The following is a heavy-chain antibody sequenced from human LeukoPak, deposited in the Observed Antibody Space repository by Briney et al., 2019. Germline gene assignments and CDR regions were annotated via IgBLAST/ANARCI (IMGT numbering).Heavy chain of an antibody. CDR3: AKWGDYDVLTGYYVSDY. CDR1: GFTFSNYA. Sequence: GGSLRLSGAASGFTFSNYAMSWVRQAPGKGLEWVSAITGSGGNTYYADSVKGRFTISRDNSKNTVFLQMNSLRAEDTAVYYCAKWGDYDVLTGYYVSDYWGQGTLVTVSS. CDR2: ITGSGGNT. J-gene: IGHJ4*02. V-gene: IGHV3-23*01. D-gene: IGHD3-9*01.